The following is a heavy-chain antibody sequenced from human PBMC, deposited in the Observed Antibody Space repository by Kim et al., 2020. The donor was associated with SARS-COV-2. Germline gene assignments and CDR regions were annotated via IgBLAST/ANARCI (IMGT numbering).Heavy chain of an antibody. Sequence: TNYAQKIKSRVTMTTDTTTSTAYMELRSLGADDTAVYYCARDLADSVFDYWGQGTLVTVSS. CDR3: ARDLADSVFDY. J-gene: IGHJ4*02. V-gene: IGHV1-18*01. CDR2: T. D-gene: IGHD3-3*02.